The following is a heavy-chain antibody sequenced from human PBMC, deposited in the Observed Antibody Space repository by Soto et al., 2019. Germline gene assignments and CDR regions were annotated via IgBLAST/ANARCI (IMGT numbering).Heavy chain of an antibody. CDR3: ATAKGAGHYGANVKWFDP. Sequence: SETLSLTCAVYGGSFSGYYWSWIRQPPGKGLEWIGEINHSGSTNYNPSLKSRVTISVDTSKNQFSLRLSSVTAADTAVYYCATAKGAGHYGANVKWFDPWGQGTLVTVSS. V-gene: IGHV4-34*01. D-gene: IGHD4-17*01. CDR1: GGSFSGYY. J-gene: IGHJ5*02. CDR2: INHSGST.